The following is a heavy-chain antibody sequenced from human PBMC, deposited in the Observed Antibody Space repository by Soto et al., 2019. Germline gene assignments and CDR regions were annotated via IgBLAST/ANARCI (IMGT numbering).Heavy chain of an antibody. Sequence: QVQLVQSGAEVKKPGASVKVSCKASGYTFITYGVSWVRQAPGQGLDWLGWISTYNGNTRYARRLQGRVTMTTDTTTNTDYMELRNLRSDDTAVYYCARGPTDYYDNSANYFLDYWGQGTLVTVSS. CDR3: ARGPTDYYDNSANYFLDY. V-gene: IGHV1-18*01. CDR2: ISTYNGNT. D-gene: IGHD3-22*01. CDR1: GYTFITYG. J-gene: IGHJ4*02.